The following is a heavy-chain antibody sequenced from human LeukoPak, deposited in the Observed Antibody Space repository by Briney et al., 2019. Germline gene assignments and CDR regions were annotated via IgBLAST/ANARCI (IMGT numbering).Heavy chain of an antibody. Sequence: SETLSLTCTVSGGSISSSSYYWGWIRQPPGKGLEWIGEINHSGSTNYNPSLKSRVTISVDTSKNQFSLKLSSVTAADTAVYYCARRRRDYVWGSYRYPFDYWGQGTLVTVSS. CDR3: ARRRRDYVWGSYRYPFDY. J-gene: IGHJ4*02. D-gene: IGHD3-16*02. CDR1: GGSISSSSYY. CDR2: INHSGST. V-gene: IGHV4-39*07.